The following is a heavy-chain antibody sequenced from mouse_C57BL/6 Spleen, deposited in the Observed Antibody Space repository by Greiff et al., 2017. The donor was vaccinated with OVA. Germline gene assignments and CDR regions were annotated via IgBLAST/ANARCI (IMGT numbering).Heavy chain of an antibody. Sequence: EVQLQQSGPGLVKPSQSLSLTCSVTGYSITSGYYWNWIRQFPGNKLEWMGYISYDGSNNYNPSLKNRISITRDTSKNQFFLKLNSVTTEDTATYYCAREVESAWFAYWGQGTLVTVSA. CDR2: ISYDGSN. D-gene: IGHD1-1*02. J-gene: IGHJ3*01. CDR1: GYSITSGYY. V-gene: IGHV3-6*01. CDR3: AREVESAWFAY.